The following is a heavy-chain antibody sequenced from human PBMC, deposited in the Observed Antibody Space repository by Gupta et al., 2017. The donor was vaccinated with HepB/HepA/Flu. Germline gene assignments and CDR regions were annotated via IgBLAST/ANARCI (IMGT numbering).Heavy chain of an antibody. Sequence: EAQLLESGGDWVQLGGSLRLSCEASGFIFRNYVMTWVRQAPGRGLEWVASISNSGGSGYYADSVKGRFTISRDNSRKTVNVQMNSLRVEDTAVYYCAKVGAGASYYYYGMDVWGQGTTVTVSS. CDR1: GFIFRNYV. CDR3: AKVGAGASYYYYGMDV. CDR2: ISNSGGSG. V-gene: IGHV3-23*01. D-gene: IGHD3-10*01. J-gene: IGHJ6*02.